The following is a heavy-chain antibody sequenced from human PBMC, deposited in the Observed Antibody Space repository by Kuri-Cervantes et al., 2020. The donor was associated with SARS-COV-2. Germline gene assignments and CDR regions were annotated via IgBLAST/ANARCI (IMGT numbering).Heavy chain of an antibody. CDR3: ARDPIYDYVWGSYRDDAFDI. V-gene: IGHV3-21*01. J-gene: IGHJ3*02. D-gene: IGHD3-16*01. Sequence: GESLKISCAASGFTFSSYSMNWVRQAPGKGLEWVSSISSSSSYIYYADSVKGRFTISRDNAKNSLYLQMNSLRAEDTAVYYCARDPIYDYVWGSYRDDAFDIWGQGTTVTVSS. CDR1: GFTFSSYS. CDR2: ISSSSSYI.